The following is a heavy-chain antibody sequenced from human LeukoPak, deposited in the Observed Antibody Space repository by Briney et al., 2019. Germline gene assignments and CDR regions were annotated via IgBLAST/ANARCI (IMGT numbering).Heavy chain of an antibody. J-gene: IGHJ4*02. CDR1: GVSISRYY. V-gene: IGHV4-4*08. CDR2: IYISGSS. Sequence: SGALSLTCTGSGVSISRYYWSWIGPPPGKGPEGIGDIYISGSSNYIPSLTSRFTLSVDSSKNQFSLNLSSVTAADTAVYFCARSGRYYESSGYYYVVYWGQGTLVTVSS. CDR3: ARSGRYYESSGYYYVVY. D-gene: IGHD3-22*01.